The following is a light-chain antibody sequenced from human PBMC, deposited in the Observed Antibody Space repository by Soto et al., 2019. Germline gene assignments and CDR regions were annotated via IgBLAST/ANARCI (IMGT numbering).Light chain of an antibody. CDR3: ISYAGSNLLYV. V-gene: IGLV2-8*01. CDR2: EVS. Sequence: QSVLTQPPSASGSPGQSVTISCTGTSSDVGGYNYVSWYQQHPGKAPKLMIYEVSKRPSGVPDRFSGSKSGNTASLTVSGLQAEDDADYYCISYAGSNLLYVFGTGTKLTVL. CDR1: SSDVGGYNY. J-gene: IGLJ1*01.